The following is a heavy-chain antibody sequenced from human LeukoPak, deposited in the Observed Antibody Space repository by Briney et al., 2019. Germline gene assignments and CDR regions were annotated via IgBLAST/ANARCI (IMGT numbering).Heavy chain of an antibody. CDR1: GFSFSAYW. V-gene: IGHV3-7*01. Sequence: PGGSLRLSCAASGFSFSAYWMSWVRQVPGKGLEWVANIKTDGSETHYVDSVRGRFTISRDNAQNSLSLQMNSLRDEDSALYYCGRSAGALPLDIWGQGTTVTVSS. D-gene: IGHD1-14*01. J-gene: IGHJ3*02. CDR3: GRSAGALPLDI. CDR2: IKTDGSET.